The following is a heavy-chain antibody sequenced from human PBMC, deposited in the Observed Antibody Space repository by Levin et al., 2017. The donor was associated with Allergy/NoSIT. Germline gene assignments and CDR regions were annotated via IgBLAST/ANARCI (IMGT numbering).Heavy chain of an antibody. D-gene: IGHD3-10*01. Sequence: KPSETLSLTCTVSGGSISSYYWSWIRQPPGKGLEWIGYIYYSGSQSTNYNPSLKSRVTISVDTSKNQFSLKLSSVTAADTAVYYCAREGTEVQGVTHDYYMDVWGKGTTVTVSS. V-gene: IGHV4-59*01. J-gene: IGHJ6*03. CDR3: AREGTEVQGVTHDYYMDV. CDR1: GGSISSYY. CDR2: IYYSGSQST.